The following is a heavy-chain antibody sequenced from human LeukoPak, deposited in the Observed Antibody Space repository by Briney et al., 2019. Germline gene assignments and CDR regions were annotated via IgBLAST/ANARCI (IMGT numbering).Heavy chain of an antibody. Sequence: PSETLSLTCTVSGGSISSSSYYWGWIRQPPGKGLEWIGSIYYSGSIYYNPSLKSRVTISVDTSKNQFSLKLSSVTAADSAVYYCARRPWAARLRWFDPWGQGTLVTVSS. CDR2: IYYSGSI. CDR1: GGSISSSSYY. J-gene: IGHJ5*02. D-gene: IGHD6-6*01. V-gene: IGHV4-39*01. CDR3: ARRPWAARLRWFDP.